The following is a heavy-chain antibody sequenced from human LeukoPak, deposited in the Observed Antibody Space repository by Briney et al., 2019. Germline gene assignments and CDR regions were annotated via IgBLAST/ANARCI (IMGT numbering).Heavy chain of an antibody. Sequence: SETLSLTCTASGGSISSYYWSWIRQPPGKGLEWVGYIYYSGSTDYNPSLKSRVTISVDTSRNQFSLRLSSVTAADTAVYYCASSQISGLAWEMATIPPDYWGQGTLVTVSS. J-gene: IGHJ4*02. D-gene: IGHD5-24*01. V-gene: IGHV4-59*01. CDR3: ASSQISGLAWEMATIPPDY. CDR1: GGSISSYY. CDR2: IYYSGST.